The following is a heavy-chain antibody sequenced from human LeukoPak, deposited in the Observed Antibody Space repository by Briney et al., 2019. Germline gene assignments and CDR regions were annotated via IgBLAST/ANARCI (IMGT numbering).Heavy chain of an antibody. V-gene: IGHV1-2*02. CDR3: ASGKLLWFGELPQYYYYGMDV. CDR1: GYTFTGYY. CDR2: INPNSGGT. J-gene: IGHJ6*02. Sequence: ASVNVSCKASGYTFTGYYMHWVRQAPGQGLEWMGWINPNSGGTNYAQKFQGRVTMTRDTSISTAYMELSRLRSDDTAVYYCASGKLLWFGELPQYYYYGMDVWGQGNTVTVSS. D-gene: IGHD3-10*01.